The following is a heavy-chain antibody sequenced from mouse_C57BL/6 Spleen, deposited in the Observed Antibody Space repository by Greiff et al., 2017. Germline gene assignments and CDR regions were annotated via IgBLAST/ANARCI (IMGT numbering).Heavy chain of an antibody. V-gene: IGHV5-17*01. J-gene: IGHJ4*01. CDR3: ARDDYAMDY. CDR2: ISSGSSTI. Sequence: EVMLVESGGGLVKPGGSLKLSCAASGFTFSDYGMHWVRQAPGKGLEWVAYISSGSSTIYYADTVKGRFTISRDNAKNTLFLQMTSLRSDDTAMYYCARDDYAMDYWGQGTSVTVSS. CDR1: GFTFSDYG.